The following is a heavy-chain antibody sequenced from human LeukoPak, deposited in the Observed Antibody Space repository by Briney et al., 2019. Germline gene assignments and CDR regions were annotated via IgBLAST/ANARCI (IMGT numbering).Heavy chain of an antibody. CDR2: ISAYNGNT. CDR3: ARDPRVSTYYYDSSGYPDDAFDI. Sequence: GASVTVSCKASGYTFTSYGISWVRQAPGQGLEWMGWISAYNGNTNYAQKLQGRVTITTDTSTSTAYMELRSLRSDDTAVYYCARDPRVSTYYYDSSGYPDDAFDIWGQGTMVTVSS. J-gene: IGHJ3*02. D-gene: IGHD3-22*01. CDR1: GYTFTSYG. V-gene: IGHV1-18*01.